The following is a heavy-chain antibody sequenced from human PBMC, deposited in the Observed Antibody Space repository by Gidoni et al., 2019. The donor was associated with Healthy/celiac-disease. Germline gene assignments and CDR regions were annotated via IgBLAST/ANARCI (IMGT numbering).Heavy chain of an antibody. CDR2: ISGSGGST. Sequence: EVQLLESGGGLVQPGGSLRLSCAASDFTFSSYAMSWVPQAPGKGREWVSAISGSGGSTYYADSVKGRFTISRDNSKNTLYLQMNSLRAEDTAVYYCARGEQWLVRRNYWGQGTLVTVSS. D-gene: IGHD6-19*01. J-gene: IGHJ4*02. CDR1: DFTFSSYA. V-gene: IGHV3-23*01. CDR3: ARGEQWLVRRNY.